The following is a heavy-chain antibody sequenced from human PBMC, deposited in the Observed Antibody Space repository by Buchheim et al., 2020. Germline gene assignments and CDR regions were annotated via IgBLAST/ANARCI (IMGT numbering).Heavy chain of an antibody. CDR3: AKDRILLWFGEFPT. Sequence: QVHLVESGGGVVQPGGSLRLSCGASGFTFRNYGMHWVRQAPGKGLEWVAVISEDGREKYYTDSVKGRFTISRDTSKNTLYLQMNSLRAEDTAVYYCAKDRILLWFGEFPTWGQGTL. CDR1: GFTFRNYG. CDR2: ISEDGREK. D-gene: IGHD3-10*01. V-gene: IGHV3-30*18. J-gene: IGHJ5*02.